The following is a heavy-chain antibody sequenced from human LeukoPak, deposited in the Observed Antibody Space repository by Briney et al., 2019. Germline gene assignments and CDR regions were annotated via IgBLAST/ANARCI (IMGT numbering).Heavy chain of an antibody. CDR2: IYYSGST. V-gene: IGHV4-31*03. J-gene: IGHJ4*02. CDR1: GGSISSGGYS. D-gene: IGHD2-2*01. CDR3: ARDSSSSFDY. Sequence: SSETLSLTCTVSGGSISSGGYSWSWIRQHPGKGLEWIGYIYYSGSTYYNPSLKSRVTISVDTSKNQFSLKLSSVTAADTAVYYCARDSSSSFDYWGQGTLVTVSS.